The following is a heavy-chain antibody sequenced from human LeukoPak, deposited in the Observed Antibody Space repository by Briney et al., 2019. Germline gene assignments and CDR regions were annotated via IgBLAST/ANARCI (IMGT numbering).Heavy chain of an antibody. CDR1: GGFNSHYY. CDR2: IYHSGST. Sequence: PSETLSLTCSVSGGFNSHYYWSWIRQPPGKGLEWIGYIYHSGSTYYNPSLKSRVTISVDRSKNQFSLKLSSVTAADTAVYYCARFLPYYYDSSGYSGAFDIWGQGTMVTVSS. D-gene: IGHD3-22*01. J-gene: IGHJ3*02. CDR3: ARFLPYYYDSSGYSGAFDI. V-gene: IGHV4-30-2*01.